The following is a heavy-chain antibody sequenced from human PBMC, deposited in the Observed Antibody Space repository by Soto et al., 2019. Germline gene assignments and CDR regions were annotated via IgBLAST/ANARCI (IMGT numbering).Heavy chain of an antibody. J-gene: IGHJ4*02. CDR3: AKIGLEHTDY. V-gene: IGHV3-43*01. D-gene: IGHD1-1*01. Sequence: EVHLVESGGVVVQPGGSLRLSCAASGFIFDDYSMHWVRQAPGRGLEWVSLITWDGATTYYADSVKGRFTISRDNSKNSLYLQMNSLRTEDTDFYYCAKIGLEHTDYWGQGTLVTVSS. CDR1: GFIFDDYS. CDR2: ITWDGATT.